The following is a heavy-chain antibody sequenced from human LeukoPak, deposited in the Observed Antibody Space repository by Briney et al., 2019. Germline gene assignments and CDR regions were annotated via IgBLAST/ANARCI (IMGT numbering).Heavy chain of an antibody. D-gene: IGHD3-10*01. CDR3: ARHGSTARFRLSNYMDV. CDR2: IYISGGT. V-gene: IGHV4-4*09. Sequence: SETLSLTCTVSGGAISSYYWSWIRQPPGRGLGWSGYIYISGGTNYNPSLKSRVTISVDTCNNQFSLNLSPVTAADTAVSYCARHGSTARFRLSNYMDVWGKGTTVIVSS. J-gene: IGHJ6*03. CDR1: GGAISSYY.